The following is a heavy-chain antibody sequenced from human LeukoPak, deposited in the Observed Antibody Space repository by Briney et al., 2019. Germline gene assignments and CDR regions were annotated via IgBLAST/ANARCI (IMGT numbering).Heavy chain of an antibody. CDR3: ARGSIVGATWGYYFDY. CDR1: GGSISSYY. J-gene: IGHJ4*02. CDR2: IYYSGST. Sequence: PSETLSLTCTVSGGSISSYYWSWIRQPPGKGLEWIGYIYYSGSTNYNPSLKSRVTISVDTSKNQFSLKLSSVTAADTAVYYCARGSIVGATWGYYFDYWGQGTLVTVSS. D-gene: IGHD1-26*01. V-gene: IGHV4-59*01.